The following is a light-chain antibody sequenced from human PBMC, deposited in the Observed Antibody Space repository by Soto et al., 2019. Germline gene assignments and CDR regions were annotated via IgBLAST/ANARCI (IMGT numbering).Light chain of an antibody. J-gene: IGKJ1*01. Sequence: DIQMTQSPSSLSASVGDRVTITCRASQSISSYLNWYQQKPGKAPKLLIYAASSLQSGVPSRFSGSGSGTDFTLTISRLQPEDFATYYCQQSYSTAWTVGQGAKVEIK. CDR1: QSISSY. V-gene: IGKV1-39*01. CDR2: AAS. CDR3: QQSYSTAWT.